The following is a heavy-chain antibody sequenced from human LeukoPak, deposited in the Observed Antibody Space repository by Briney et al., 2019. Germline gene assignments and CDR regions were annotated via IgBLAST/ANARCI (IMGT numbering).Heavy chain of an antibody. CDR2: FKTNSGQV. Sequence: GGSLRLSCVASGFTFSDYAMNWVRQAPGKGLEWVSTFKTNSGQVYYAESVRGRFTISRDNSKNTVYLQTSSLRAEDTALYYCARSVPDYTRFDYWGQGALVTVSP. CDR1: GFTFSDYA. D-gene: IGHD4-11*01. V-gene: IGHV3-23*01. J-gene: IGHJ4*02. CDR3: ARSVPDYTRFDY.